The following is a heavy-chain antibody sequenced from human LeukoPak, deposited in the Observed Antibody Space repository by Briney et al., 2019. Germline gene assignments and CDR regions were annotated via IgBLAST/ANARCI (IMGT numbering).Heavy chain of an antibody. J-gene: IGHJ6*02. CDR2: INPSGGRT. CDR3: ARDLAIAAAPSGMDV. D-gene: IGHD6-13*01. V-gene: IGHV1-46*01. CDR1: GYTFTRYY. Sequence: ASVKVSCKASGYTFTRYYLHWVRQAPGQGLEWMGIINPSGGRTNNAQQFQGRVTMTRDMSTSTVYMQLSSLRSEDTAVYYCARDLAIAAAPSGMDVWGQGTTVTVSS.